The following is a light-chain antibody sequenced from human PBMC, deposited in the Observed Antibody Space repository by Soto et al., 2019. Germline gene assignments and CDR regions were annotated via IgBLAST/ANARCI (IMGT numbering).Light chain of an antibody. CDR3: QQYGSPIT. V-gene: IGKV3-20*01. Sequence: EIVLTQSPGTLSLSPGERATLSCRASQSVSSSYLAWYQQKPGQAPRLLIYGASTRATGIPDTFSGSGSGTDFTLTISRLEPEDFAVYYCQQYGSPITFGHGTRLEIK. CDR1: QSVSSSY. J-gene: IGKJ5*01. CDR2: GAS.